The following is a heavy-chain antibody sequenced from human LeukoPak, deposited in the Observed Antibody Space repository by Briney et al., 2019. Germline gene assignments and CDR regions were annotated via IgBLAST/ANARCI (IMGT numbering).Heavy chain of an antibody. V-gene: IGHV3-23*01. Sequence: GGSLRLSCAASGFTFSSYAMSWVRQAPGKGLEWVSTISGSGSGGSTYYADSVKGRFTISRDNSKDTLYLQMNSLRAEDTAVYYCAKLLAVTNSYYFNYWGQGTLVTVSS. CDR2: ISGSGSGGST. CDR1: GFTFSSYA. D-gene: IGHD6-19*01. CDR3: AKLLAVTNSYYFNY. J-gene: IGHJ4*02.